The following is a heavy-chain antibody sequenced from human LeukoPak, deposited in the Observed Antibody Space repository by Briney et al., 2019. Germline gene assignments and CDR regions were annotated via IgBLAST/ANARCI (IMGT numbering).Heavy chain of an antibody. CDR1: GGSITTYY. D-gene: IGHD1-26*01. V-gene: IGHV4-59*12. CDR3: ARVHDKWELTYYFDY. CDR2: IYYSGST. Sequence: SETLSLTCTVSGGSITTYYWSWIRQPPGKGLERIGYIYYSGSTNYNPSLKSRVTISVDTSNNQFSLKLSSVTAADTAVYYCARVHDKWELTYYFDYWGQGTLVTVSS. J-gene: IGHJ4*02.